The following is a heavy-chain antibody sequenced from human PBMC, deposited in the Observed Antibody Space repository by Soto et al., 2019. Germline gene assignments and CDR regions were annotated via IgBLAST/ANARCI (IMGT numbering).Heavy chain of an antibody. J-gene: IGHJ5*02. V-gene: IGHV3-53*01. Sequence: EVQLVESGGGLIQPGGSLRLSCAASGFSVSNNYMSWVRQAPGKGLEWVSVIYYNGNTYYADSVKGRFTISRDNSKNTVYLQMNSLRAEDTAVYYCADLTTVTRSWGQGTLVTVSS. D-gene: IGHD4-17*01. CDR3: ADLTTVTRS. CDR2: IYYNGNT. CDR1: GFSVSNNY.